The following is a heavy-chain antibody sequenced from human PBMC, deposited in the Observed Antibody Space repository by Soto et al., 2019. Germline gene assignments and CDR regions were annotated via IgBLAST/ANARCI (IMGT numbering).Heavy chain of an antibody. CDR3: ASLKLGYSTFDP. CDR1: GGSISSYY. J-gene: IGHJ5*02. D-gene: IGHD5-18*01. V-gene: IGHV4-59*08. Sequence: PSETLSLTCTVSGGSISSYYWSWIRQPPGKGLEWIGYIYYSGSTYYNPSLKSRVTISVDTSKNQFSLKLSSVTAADTAVYYCASLKLGYSTFDPWGQEPWSPSPQ. CDR2: IYYSGST.